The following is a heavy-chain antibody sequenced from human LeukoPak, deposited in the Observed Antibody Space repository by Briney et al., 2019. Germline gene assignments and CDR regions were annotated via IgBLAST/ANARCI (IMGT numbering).Heavy chain of an antibody. J-gene: IGHJ4*02. CDR3: ARYVLPGATRAFDY. Sequence: GGSLRLSCATSGFTFSDYAMTWVRQAPGKGLEWISVIGGDAVATYYADSVTGRFSTSRDYSTNTLYLQMNSLRVEDTALYYCARYVLPGATRAFDYWGQGSLVTVSS. CDR2: IGGDAVAT. D-gene: IGHD1-26*01. CDR1: GFTFSDYA. V-gene: IGHV3-23*01.